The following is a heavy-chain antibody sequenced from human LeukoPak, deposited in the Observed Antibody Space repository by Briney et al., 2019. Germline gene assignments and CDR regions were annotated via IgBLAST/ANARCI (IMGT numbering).Heavy chain of an antibody. CDR2: IRYDGSNK. Sequence: AGGSLRLSCAASGFTFSSYGMHWVRQAPGKGLEWVAFIRYDGSNKYYADSVKGRFTISGDNSKNTLYLQMNSLRAEDTAVYYCAKDAKGYSGYDAFSYYFDYWGQGTLVTVSS. CDR1: GFTFSSYG. V-gene: IGHV3-30*02. CDR3: AKDAKGYSGYDAFSYYFDY. D-gene: IGHD5-12*01. J-gene: IGHJ4*02.